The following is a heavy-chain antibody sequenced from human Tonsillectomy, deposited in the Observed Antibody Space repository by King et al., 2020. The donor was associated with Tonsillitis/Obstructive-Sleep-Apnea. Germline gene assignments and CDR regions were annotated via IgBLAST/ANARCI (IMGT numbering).Heavy chain of an antibody. D-gene: IGHD2-2*01. Sequence: QVQLVESGGGVVQPGRSLRLSCAASGFMFSSYGLHWVRQAPGKGLEWVALIWYDGSNKYYADSVKGRFTISRDNSKNTLYLQMSSLRADDTAVYYCARGRGYCSSTSGWWGGMDVWGQGTTVTVCS. CDR2: IWYDGSNK. CDR3: ARGRGYCSSTSGWWGGMDV. CDR1: GFMFSSYG. V-gene: IGHV3-33*01. J-gene: IGHJ6*02.